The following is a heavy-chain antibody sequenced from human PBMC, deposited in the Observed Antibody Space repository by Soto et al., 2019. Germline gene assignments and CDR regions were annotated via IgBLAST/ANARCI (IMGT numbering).Heavy chain of an antibody. D-gene: IGHD2-15*01. CDR3: GKEIIVVVVAAAFDI. V-gene: IGHV3-23*01. J-gene: IGHJ3*02. Sequence: GGSLRLSCAASGFTFSSYAMSWVRQAPGKGLEWVSAISGSGSSTYYADSVKGLFTISRDNSKNTLYLQMNSLRAEDSDLYCCGKEIIVVVVAAAFDIWGQGTMVTVSS. CDR2: ISGSGSST. CDR1: GFTFSSYA.